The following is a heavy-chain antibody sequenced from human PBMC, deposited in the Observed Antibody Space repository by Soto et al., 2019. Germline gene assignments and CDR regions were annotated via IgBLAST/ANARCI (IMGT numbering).Heavy chain of an antibody. Sequence: GSLRLSCSASGFTFSSYAMHWVRQAPGKGLEYVSAISSNGGSTYYADSVKGRFTISRDNSKNTLYLQMSSLRAEDTAVYYCVKPPAYCTNGVCSIDYWGQGTLVTVSS. CDR1: GFTFSSYA. CDR3: VKPPAYCTNGVCSIDY. D-gene: IGHD2-8*01. J-gene: IGHJ4*02. V-gene: IGHV3-64D*06. CDR2: ISSNGGST.